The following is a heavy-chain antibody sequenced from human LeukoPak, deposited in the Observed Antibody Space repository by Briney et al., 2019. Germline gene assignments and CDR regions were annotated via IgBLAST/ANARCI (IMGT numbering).Heavy chain of an antibody. Sequence: PSETLSLTCAVSGGSISSSNWWSWVRQPPGKGLEWIGEIYHSGSTNYNPSLKSRATISVDKSKNQFSLKLSSVTAADTAVYYCARYIRGGYTSNFDYWGQGTLVTVSS. V-gene: IGHV4-4*02. CDR1: GGSISSSNW. D-gene: IGHD6-25*01. J-gene: IGHJ4*02. CDR3: ARYIRGGYTSNFDY. CDR2: IYHSGST.